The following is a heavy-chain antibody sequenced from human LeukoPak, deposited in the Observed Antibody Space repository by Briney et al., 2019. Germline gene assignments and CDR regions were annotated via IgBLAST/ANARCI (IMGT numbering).Heavy chain of an antibody. D-gene: IGHD3-3*01. CDR2: INHSGST. CDR1: GGSLSGYY. J-gene: IGHJ3*02. CDR3: ARREVTARDAFDI. V-gene: IGHV4-34*01. Sequence: SETLSLTCAVYGGSLSGYYWSWIRQPPGKGLEWIGEINHSGSTNYNPSLKSRVTISVDTSKNQFSLKLSSVTAADTAVYYCARREVTARDAFDIWGQGTMVTVSS.